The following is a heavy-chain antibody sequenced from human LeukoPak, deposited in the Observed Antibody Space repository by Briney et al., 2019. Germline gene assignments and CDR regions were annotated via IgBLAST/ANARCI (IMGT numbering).Heavy chain of an antibody. V-gene: IGHV3-30*03. CDR2: ISYDGSNK. J-gene: IGHJ3*02. CDR1: GFTFSSYG. D-gene: IGHD3-10*01. CDR3: ARAPASYYFDAFDI. Sequence: GRSLRLSCAASGFTFSSYGMHWVRQAPGKGLEWVAVISYDGSNKYYADSVKGRFTISRDNSKNTLYLQMNSLRAEDTAVYYCARAPASYYFDAFDIWGQGTMVTVSS.